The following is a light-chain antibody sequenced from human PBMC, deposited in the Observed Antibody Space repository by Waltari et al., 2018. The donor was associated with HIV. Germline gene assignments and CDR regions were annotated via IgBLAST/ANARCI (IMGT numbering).Light chain of an antibody. CDR3: QQSSSLPLT. J-gene: IGKJ4*01. CDR2: CAS. V-gene: IGKV6-21*01. CDR1: QSINSS. Sequence: EIVLTQSPDFQSVTPTENVTITSRSSQSINSSLDWYQQKPDQSPKLLIKCASQTFAGIPTRFSGSGSGTDFTLAIGSLEAEDSATYYCQQSSSLPLTFGGGTRVEI.